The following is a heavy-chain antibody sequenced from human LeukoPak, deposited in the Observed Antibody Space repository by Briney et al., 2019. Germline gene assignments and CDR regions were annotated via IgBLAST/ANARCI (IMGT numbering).Heavy chain of an antibody. CDR3: ATGGIVGATRAIYYYYMDV. D-gene: IGHD1-26*01. CDR2: FDPEDGET. V-gene: IGHV1-24*01. CDR1: GYTLTELS. J-gene: IGHJ6*03. Sequence: ASVKVSCKVSGYTLTELSMHWVRQAPGKGLEWMGGFDPEDGETIYAQKFQGRVTMTEDTSTDTAYMELSSLRSEDTAVYYCATGGIVGATRAIYYYYMDVWGKGTTVTVSS.